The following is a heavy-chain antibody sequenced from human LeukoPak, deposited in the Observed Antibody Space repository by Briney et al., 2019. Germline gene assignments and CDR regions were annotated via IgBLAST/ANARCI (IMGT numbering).Heavy chain of an antibody. V-gene: IGHV3-21*01. CDR2: ISSSSSYI. CDR1: GFTFSSYS. CDR3: ARAELRTLDY. J-gene: IGHJ4*02. Sequence: GGSLRLSCAASGFTFSSYSMNWVRQAPGKGLEWVSSISSSSSYIYYADSVKGRFTISRDNAKNSLYLQMNSLRAEDTAVYYCARAELRTLDYWAREPWSPSPQ. D-gene: IGHD1-7*01.